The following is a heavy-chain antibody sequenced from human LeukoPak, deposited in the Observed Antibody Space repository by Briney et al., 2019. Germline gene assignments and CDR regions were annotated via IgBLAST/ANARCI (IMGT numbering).Heavy chain of an antibody. CDR1: GFTFSSYA. Sequence: PGESLRLSCAASGFTFSSYAMSWVRQAPGKGLEWVSAISGSGGSTYYADSVKGRFTISRDNSKNTLYLQMNSLRAEDTAVYYCAKDRGIVVVMPEYYYDEDYYYYGMDVWGQGTTVTVSS. CDR2: ISGSGGST. D-gene: IGHD3-22*01. V-gene: IGHV3-23*01. J-gene: IGHJ6*02. CDR3: AKDRGIVVVMPEYYYDEDYYYYGMDV.